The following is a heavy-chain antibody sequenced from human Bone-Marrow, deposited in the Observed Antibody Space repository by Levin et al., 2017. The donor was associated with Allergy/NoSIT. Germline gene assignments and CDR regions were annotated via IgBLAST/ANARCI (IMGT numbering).Heavy chain of an antibody. CDR3: ASNSDAFRSGQNWFDP. Sequence: SETLSLTCGVYGGSFNGYFWSWIRQPPGRGLEWIGEINYSGSINYNPSLKSRVTISIDTSKNQFSLKLTSVTAADTAVYYCASNSDAFRSGQNWFDPWGPGTLVTVSS. CDR2: INYSGSI. V-gene: IGHV4-34*01. J-gene: IGHJ5*02. D-gene: IGHD2-15*01. CDR1: GGSFNGYF.